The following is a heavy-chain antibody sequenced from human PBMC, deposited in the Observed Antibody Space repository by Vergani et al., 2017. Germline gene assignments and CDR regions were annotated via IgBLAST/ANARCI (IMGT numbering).Heavy chain of an antibody. J-gene: IGHJ4*02. D-gene: IGHD2-2*02. CDR1: GFTFSSYS. Sequence: EVQLVESGGGLVQPGGSLRLSCAASGFTFSSYSMIWVRQAPGKGLEWVSYISSSSSTIYYADSVKGRFTISRDNAKNSLYLQMNSLRAEDTAGYYCARGGGYCSSTSCYRDYFDYWGQGTLVTVSS. CDR2: ISSSSSTI. CDR3: ARGGGYCSSTSCYRDYFDY. V-gene: IGHV3-48*01.